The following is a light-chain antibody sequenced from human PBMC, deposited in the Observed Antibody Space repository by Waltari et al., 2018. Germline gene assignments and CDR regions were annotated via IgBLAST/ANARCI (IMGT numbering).Light chain of an antibody. CDR2: GAS. Sequence: DTVLTQSPGTLSLSPGERATLASRASQYVSSSYLAWYQQKPGQAPRLLIYGASSRASGIPDRFSGSGSGTDFTLTISRLEPEDFAVYYCQQYGSSPLTFGPGTKVDI. CDR3: QQYGSSPLT. J-gene: IGKJ3*01. V-gene: IGKV3-20*01. CDR1: QYVSSSY.